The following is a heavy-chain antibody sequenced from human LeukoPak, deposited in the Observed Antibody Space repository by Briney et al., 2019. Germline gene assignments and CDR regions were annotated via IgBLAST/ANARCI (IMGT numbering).Heavy chain of an antibody. J-gene: IGHJ4*02. CDR2: VYHSGTT. D-gene: IGHD7-27*01. CDR3: ARENWVFDY. CDR1: GYSLSSGYH. V-gene: IGHV4-38-2*02. Sequence: SETLSLTCVVSGYSLSSGYHWGWIRQPPGKGLEWIGSVYHSGTTYYDPSLKSRVTISVDTSKNQISLKVRSVTAADTAMYYCARENWVFDYWGQGILVTVSS.